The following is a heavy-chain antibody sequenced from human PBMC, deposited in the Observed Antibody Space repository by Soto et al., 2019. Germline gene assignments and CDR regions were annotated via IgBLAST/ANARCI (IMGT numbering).Heavy chain of an antibody. D-gene: IGHD2-2*01. CDR1: GGSFSGYY. Sequence: SETLSLTCAVYGGSFSGYYWSWIRQPPGKGLEWIGEINHSGSTNYNPSLKSRVTISVDTSKNQFSLKLSSVTAADTAVYYCARGIPVPAAIGFLDYWGQGTLVTVSS. CDR3: ARGIPVPAAIGFLDY. V-gene: IGHV4-34*01. CDR2: INHSGST. J-gene: IGHJ4*02.